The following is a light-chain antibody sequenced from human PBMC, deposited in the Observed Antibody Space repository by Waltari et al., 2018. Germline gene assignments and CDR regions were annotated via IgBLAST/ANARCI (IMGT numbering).Light chain of an antibody. Sequence: DIQMTQSPSTLSASVGDRVNISCRASHIINNWLAWYQQKPGKTPKLLVYKASSLQSGVPSRFSGSGSGTEFTLIISCLQPDDFATYYCQQYNSYPWTFGQGTKVEIK. J-gene: IGKJ1*01. CDR3: QQYNSYPWT. CDR1: HIINNW. CDR2: KAS. V-gene: IGKV1-5*03.